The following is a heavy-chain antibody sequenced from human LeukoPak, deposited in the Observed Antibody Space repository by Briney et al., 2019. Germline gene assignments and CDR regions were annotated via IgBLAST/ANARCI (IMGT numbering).Heavy chain of an antibody. D-gene: IGHD6-13*01. CDR1: GFNFDDYA. Sequence: GGSLRLSCAASGFNFDDYAMHWVRQAPGKGLEWVSLITWDAGSTYYADSVKGRFTISRDNSKNSLYLQMNSLRAEDTALYYCAKGTSSWHEFDYWGQGTLVTVSS. CDR3: AKGTSSWHEFDY. CDR2: ITWDAGST. J-gene: IGHJ4*02. V-gene: IGHV3-43D*03.